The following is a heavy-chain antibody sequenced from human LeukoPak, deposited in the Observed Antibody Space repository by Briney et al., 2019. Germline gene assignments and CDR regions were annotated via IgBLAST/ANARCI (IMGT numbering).Heavy chain of an antibody. CDR3: ARGSRSSSSRKDYYYGMDV. CDR1: DGSISGFY. CDR2: IYYSGST. D-gene: IGHD6-6*01. J-gene: IGHJ6*02. V-gene: IGHV4-59*01. Sequence: SETLSLTCTVSDGSISGFYWNWIRQPPGKGLEWIGYIYYSGSTNYNPSLKSRVTISVDSSKNQFSLKLSSVTAADTAVYYCARGSRSSSSRKDYYYGMDVWGQGTTVTVSS.